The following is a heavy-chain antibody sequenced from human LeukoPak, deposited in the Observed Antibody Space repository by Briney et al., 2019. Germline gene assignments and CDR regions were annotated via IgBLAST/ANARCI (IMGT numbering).Heavy chain of an antibody. J-gene: IGHJ4*02. D-gene: IGHD1-26*01. CDR2: ISSSGGST. CDR3: ARVYLDGSYSRGLIDY. CDR1: GFTLSSYA. Sequence: GGSLRLSCAASGFTLSSYAMSWVRQAPGKGLQWVSGISSSGGSTYYVDSVKGRFTISTDNSKNTLYLQMNSLRAEDTAVYYCARVYLDGSYSRGLIDYWGQGTLVTVSS. V-gene: IGHV3-23*01.